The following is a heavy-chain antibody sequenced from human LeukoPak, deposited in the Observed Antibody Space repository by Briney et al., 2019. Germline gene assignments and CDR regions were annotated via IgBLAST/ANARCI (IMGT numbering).Heavy chain of an antibody. J-gene: IGHJ4*02. CDR1: GGSISSYY. Sequence: SETLSLTCTVSGGSISSYYWSWIRQPPGKGLEWIGYIYYSGSTNYNPSLKSRVTISVDTSKNQSSLKLSSVTAADTAVYYCARHRWQGRPGFDYWGQGTLVTVSS. CDR2: IYYSGST. V-gene: IGHV4-59*08. CDR3: ARHRWQGRPGFDY. D-gene: IGHD3-10*01.